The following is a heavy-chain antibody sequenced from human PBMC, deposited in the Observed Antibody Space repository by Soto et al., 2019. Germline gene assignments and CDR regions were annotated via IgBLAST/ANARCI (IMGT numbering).Heavy chain of an antibody. Sequence: SVKVSCKASGGTFSSYAISWVRQAPGQGLEWMGGIIPIFGTANYAQKFQGRVTITADKSTSTAYMELSSLRSEDTAVYYCARDRVYYDSSGYCLDAFDIWGQGTMVTVSS. D-gene: IGHD3-22*01. V-gene: IGHV1-69*06. CDR2: IIPIFGTA. J-gene: IGHJ3*02. CDR3: ARDRVYYDSSGYCLDAFDI. CDR1: GGTFSSYA.